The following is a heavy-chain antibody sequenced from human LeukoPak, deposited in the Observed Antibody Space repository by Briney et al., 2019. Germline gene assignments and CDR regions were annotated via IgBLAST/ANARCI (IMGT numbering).Heavy chain of an antibody. Sequence: ASVKVSCTASGGTFSSYAISWVRQAPGQGLEWMGGIIPIFGTANCAQKFQGRVTITADKSTSTAYMELSSLRSEDTAVYYCARERYCSGGSCYFDYWGQGTLVTVSS. V-gene: IGHV1-69*06. D-gene: IGHD2-15*01. CDR2: IIPIFGTA. CDR3: ARERYCSGGSCYFDY. CDR1: GGTFSSYA. J-gene: IGHJ4*02.